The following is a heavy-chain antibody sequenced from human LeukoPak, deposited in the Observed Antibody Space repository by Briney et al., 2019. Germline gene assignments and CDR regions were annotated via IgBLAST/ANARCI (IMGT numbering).Heavy chain of an antibody. CDR3: ARLVPEKDAFDI. V-gene: IGHV1-2*02. CDR1: GYTFTGYY. CDR2: INPNSGGT. D-gene: IGHD1-14*01. J-gene: IGHJ3*02. Sequence: ASVKVSCKASGYTFTGYYMHWVRQAPGQGLEWMGWINPNSGGTNYAQKFQGRVTMTRDTSISTAYMELSRLRSDDTAVYYCARLVPEKDAFDIWGQGTMVTVSS.